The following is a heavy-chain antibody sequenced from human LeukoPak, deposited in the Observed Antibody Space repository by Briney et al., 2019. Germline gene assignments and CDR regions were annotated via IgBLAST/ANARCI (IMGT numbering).Heavy chain of an antibody. CDR1: GGSFSGYY. V-gene: IGHV4-34*01. Sequence: PSGTLSLTCAVYGGSFSGYYWSWIRQPPGKGLEWIGEINHSGSTNYTPSLKSRVTISVDTSKNQFSLRLSSVTAADTAVYYCARVLEGSSGQHWYFDLWGRGTLVTVPS. D-gene: IGHD6-19*01. CDR2: INHSGST. J-gene: IGHJ2*01. CDR3: ARVLEGSSGQHWYFDL.